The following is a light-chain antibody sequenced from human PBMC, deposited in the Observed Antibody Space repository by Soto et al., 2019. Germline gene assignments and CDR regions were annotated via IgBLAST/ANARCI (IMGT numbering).Light chain of an antibody. J-gene: IGKJ2*01. Sequence: DVQMTQSPSTLSGSVGDRVSFTCRANQSISNRLAWYQQKSGKAPKLLIYDASTLESGVPSRISGSGSGTDFTLTISSLQPDDFATYHCQQYNSFPNTFGQGTKLEI. CDR2: DAS. CDR3: QQYNSFPNT. CDR1: QSISNR. V-gene: IGKV1-5*01.